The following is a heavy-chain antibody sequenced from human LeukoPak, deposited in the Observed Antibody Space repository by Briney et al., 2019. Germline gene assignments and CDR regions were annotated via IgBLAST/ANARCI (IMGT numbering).Heavy chain of an antibody. Sequence: SQTLSLTCTVSGGSISSGGYYWSWIRQYPGKGLEWIGYIYYSGSTYYNPSLKSRVTISVDTSKNQFSLKLSSVTAADTAVYYCARDPRYCSGGSCYPPYGMDVWGQGTTVTVSS. J-gene: IGHJ6*02. CDR1: GGSISSGGYY. D-gene: IGHD2-15*01. CDR2: IYYSGST. CDR3: ARDPRYCSGGSCYPPYGMDV. V-gene: IGHV4-31*03.